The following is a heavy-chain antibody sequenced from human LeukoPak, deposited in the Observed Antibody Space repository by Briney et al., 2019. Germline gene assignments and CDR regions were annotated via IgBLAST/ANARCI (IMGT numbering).Heavy chain of an antibody. CDR3: AKRHCSGGRCFSGVDY. V-gene: IGHV3-23*01. J-gene: IGHJ4*02. Sequence: GGSLRLSCAASGFTFSTYAMSWVRQAPGKGLEWVSLISPAGGSIYYADSVKGRFTISRDNSENTLYLQMSSLRTEDTAVYYCAKRHCSGGRCFSGVDYWGQGTLVTVSS. D-gene: IGHD2-15*01. CDR2: ISPAGGSI. CDR1: GFTFSTYA.